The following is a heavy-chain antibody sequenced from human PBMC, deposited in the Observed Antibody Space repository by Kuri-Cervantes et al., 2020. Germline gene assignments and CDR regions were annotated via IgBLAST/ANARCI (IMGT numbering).Heavy chain of an antibody. Sequence: ASVKVSCKASGYTFTSYYMHWVRQAPGQGLEWMGIINPSGGSTSYAQKFQGRVTMTRDTSTSTVYMELSSLRSADTAVYYCARSYYDILTGFVNNPFDYWGQGTLVTVSS. J-gene: IGHJ4*02. V-gene: IGHV1-46*01. CDR1: GYTFTSYY. CDR2: INPSGGST. D-gene: IGHD3-9*01. CDR3: ARSYYDILTGFVNNPFDY.